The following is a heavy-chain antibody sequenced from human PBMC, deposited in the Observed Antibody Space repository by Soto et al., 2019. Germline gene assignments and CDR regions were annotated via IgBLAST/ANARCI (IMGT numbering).Heavy chain of an antibody. J-gene: IGHJ4*02. Sequence: SQTRSVTCALSGSSVSSNSAAWNCIRQSPSRGLEWLGRTYYRSKWYNDYAASVKSRITLNPDTSKNQFSLQLNSVTPEDTAVYYCARVEGVAGDPFDCWGQGTLVTVSS. CDR3: ARVEGVAGDPFDC. CDR2: TYYRSKWYN. D-gene: IGHD6-19*01. V-gene: IGHV6-1*01. CDR1: GSSVSSNSAA.